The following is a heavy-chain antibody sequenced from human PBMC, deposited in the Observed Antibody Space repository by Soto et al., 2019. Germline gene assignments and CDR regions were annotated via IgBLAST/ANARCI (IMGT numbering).Heavy chain of an antibody. CDR1: NYSISSGYY. D-gene: IGHD3-16*01. V-gene: IGHV4-38-2*02. CDR3: ARVAFGPIDY. J-gene: IGHJ4*02. CDR2: MYHSGTT. Sequence: KPSETLSLTCTVSNYSISSGYYWGWIRQSPGEGLEWIVSMYHSGTTYYNPSLKSRVTISIDTSKNQFSLKLTSVTSADTAVYFCARVAFGPIDYWGQGTLVTVS.